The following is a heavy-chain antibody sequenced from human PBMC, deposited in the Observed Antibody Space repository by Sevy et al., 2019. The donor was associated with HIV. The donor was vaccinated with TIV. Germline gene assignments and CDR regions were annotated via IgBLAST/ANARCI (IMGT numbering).Heavy chain of an antibody. Sequence: GGSRLSCAASGFTFSKYSMSWIRQTPGKGLEWVSTFSFGCGKINYADSVKGRFTISRDDSRNTFYLQMNSLRAEDTAIYYCAREGCTKPHDYWGQGTVVTVSS. CDR3: AREGCTKPHDY. J-gene: IGHJ4*02. V-gene: IGHV3-23*01. CDR2: FSFGCGKI. D-gene: IGHD2-8*01. CDR1: GFTFSKYS.